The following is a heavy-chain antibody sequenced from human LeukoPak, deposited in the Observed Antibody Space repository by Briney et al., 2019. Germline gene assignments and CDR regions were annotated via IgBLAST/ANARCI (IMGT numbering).Heavy chain of an antibody. CDR2: VCSGGST. J-gene: IGHJ6*02. CDR3: ARDRYHGSGSYGNYYAMDV. V-gene: IGHV3-66*01. Sequence: GGSLRLSCAASGFTVSSNYMSWVRQAPGKGLEWVSVVCSGGSTYYADSVKGRFTISRDKSKNTMYLQMNSLRPEDTALYYCARDRYHGSGSYGNYYAMDVWGQGTTVTVSS. CDR1: GFTVSSNY. D-gene: IGHD3-10*01.